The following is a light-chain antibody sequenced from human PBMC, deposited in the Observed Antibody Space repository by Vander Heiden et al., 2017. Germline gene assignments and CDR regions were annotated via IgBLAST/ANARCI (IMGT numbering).Light chain of an antibody. J-gene: IGKJ4*01. CDR1: QDISNY. Sequence: DIQMTQSPSSLSASVGDRVTITLQASQDISNYLNWYQQKPGKATKLLIYDASNLETGVSSRFSGSGSGKDFTFTISSLQPEDIATYYCQQYDNLPLTFGGGTKVEIK. CDR3: QQYDNLPLT. V-gene: IGKV1-33*01. CDR2: DAS.